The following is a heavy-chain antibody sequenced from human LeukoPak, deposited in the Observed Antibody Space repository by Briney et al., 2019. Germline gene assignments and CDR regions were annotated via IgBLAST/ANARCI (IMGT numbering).Heavy chain of an antibody. J-gene: IGHJ4*02. V-gene: IGHV1-2*02. Sequence: ASVKVSCKASGYTFTGYYMHWVRQAPGQGLEWMGWINPNSGGTNYAQKFQGRVTMTRDTSISTAYMELSRLRSDDTAVYYCARDHLYDSSGYYYSAGDYWGQGTLVTVSS. CDR1: GYTFTGYY. D-gene: IGHD3-22*01. CDR2: INPNSGGT. CDR3: ARDHLYDSSGYYYSAGDY.